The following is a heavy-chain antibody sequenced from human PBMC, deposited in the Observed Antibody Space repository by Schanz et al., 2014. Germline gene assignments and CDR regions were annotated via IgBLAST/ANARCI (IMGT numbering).Heavy chain of an antibody. CDR1: GFPFSDYF. D-gene: IGHD3-10*01. CDR3: ARIGGSVCDY. Sequence: QVQLVDSGGGLVKPGGSLRLSCTASGFPFSDYFMAWIRQPPGRGLEWVSYIGNGGVTIYYADSVKGRFTISRDNSKNSLYLQMNSLRAEDTAVYYCARIGGSVCDYWAQGTLVTVSA. J-gene: IGHJ4*02. V-gene: IGHV3-11*01. CDR2: IGNGGVTI.